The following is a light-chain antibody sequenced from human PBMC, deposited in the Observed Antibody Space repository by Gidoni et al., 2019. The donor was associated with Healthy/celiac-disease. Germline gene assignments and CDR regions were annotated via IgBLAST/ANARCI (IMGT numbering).Light chain of an antibody. CDR3: QSADSSGTYV. CDR2: KDS. CDR1: ALPKQY. J-gene: IGLJ1*01. Sequence: SYYLTQPPPVSVSPGQTARITCSGDALPKQYAYWYQQKPGQAPVLVIYKDSERPSGIPERFSGSSSGTTVTLTISGVQAEDEADYYCQSADSSGTYVFGTGTKVTVL. V-gene: IGLV3-25*03.